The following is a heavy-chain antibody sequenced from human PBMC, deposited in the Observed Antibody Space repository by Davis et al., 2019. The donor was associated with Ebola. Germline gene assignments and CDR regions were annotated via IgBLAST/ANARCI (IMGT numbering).Heavy chain of an antibody. D-gene: IGHD6-13*01. CDR1: GYTFTSYY. CDR3: ARRERRAEQGLGY. J-gene: IGHJ4*02. CDR2: ISAYNGNT. Sequence: ASVQVSHMASGYTFTSYYMHWVRQAPGQRLEWMGWISAYNGNTNYAQKLQGRVTMTTDTSTSTAYMELSSLRSEDTAVYYCARRERRAEQGLGYWGQGTLVTVSS. V-gene: IGHV1-18*04.